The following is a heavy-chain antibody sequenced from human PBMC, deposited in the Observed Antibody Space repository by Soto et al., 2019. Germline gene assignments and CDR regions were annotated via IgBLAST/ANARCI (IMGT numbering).Heavy chain of an antibody. CDR2: IKSKTDGGTT. CDR3: TTDSYSTIIIVRFNY. D-gene: IGHD3-22*01. Sequence: GGSLRLSCAASGFTFSNAWINWVRQAPGKGLEWVGRIKSKTDGGTTDYAEPVKGRFAISRDDSNNMVYLQMNSLKIEDTAVYYCTTDSYSTIIIVRFNYWGHGTLVTVSS. V-gene: IGHV3-15*07. J-gene: IGHJ4*01. CDR1: GFTFSNAW.